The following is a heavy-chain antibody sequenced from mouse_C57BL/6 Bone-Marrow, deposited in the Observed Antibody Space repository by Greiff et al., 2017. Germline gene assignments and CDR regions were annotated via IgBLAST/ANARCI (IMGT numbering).Heavy chain of an antibody. CDR3: TPTGDWFAY. CDR1: GFNIKDDY. CDR2: IDPENGDT. J-gene: IGHJ3*01. Sequence: EVKLVESGAELVRPGASVKLSCTASGFNIKDDYMHWVKQRPEQGLEWIGWIDPENGDTEYASKFQGKATITADTSSNTAYRQLSSLTSEDTAVYYCTPTGDWFAYWGQGTLVTVSA. V-gene: IGHV14-4*01.